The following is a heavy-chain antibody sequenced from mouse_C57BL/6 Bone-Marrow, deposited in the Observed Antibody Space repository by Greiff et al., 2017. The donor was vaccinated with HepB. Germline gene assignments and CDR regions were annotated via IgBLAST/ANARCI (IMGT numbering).Heavy chain of an antibody. V-gene: IGHV1-81*01. CDR3: AREGAYYSNYGYFDY. J-gene: IGHJ2*01. D-gene: IGHD2-5*01. CDR2: IYPRSGNT. CDR1: GYTFTSYG. Sequence: VQLVESGAELARPGASVKLSCKASGYTFTSYGISWVKQRTGQGLEWIGEIYPRSGNTYYNEKFKGKATLTADKSSSTAYMELRSLTSEDSAVYFCAREGAYYSNYGYFDYWGQGTTLTVSS.